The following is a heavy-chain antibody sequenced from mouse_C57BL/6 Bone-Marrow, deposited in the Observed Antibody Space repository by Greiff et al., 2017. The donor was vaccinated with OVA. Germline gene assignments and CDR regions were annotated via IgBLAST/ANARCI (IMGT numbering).Heavy chain of an antibody. D-gene: IGHD2-5*01. J-gene: IGHJ1*03. V-gene: IGHV5-12*01. CDR3: ARQDYSSWYFDV. Sequence: EVQVVESGGGLVQPGGSLKLSCAASGFTFSDYYMYWVRQTPEKRLEWVAYISNGGGSTYYPDTVKGRFTISRDNAKNTLYLQMSRLKSEDTAMYYCARQDYSSWYFDVWGTGTTVTVSS. CDR2: ISNGGGST. CDR1: GFTFSDYY.